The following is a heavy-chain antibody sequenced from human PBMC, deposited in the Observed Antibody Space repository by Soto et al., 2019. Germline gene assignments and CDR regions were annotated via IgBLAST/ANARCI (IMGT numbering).Heavy chain of an antibody. V-gene: IGHV1-3*01. D-gene: IGHD4-4*01. J-gene: IGHJ4*02. Sequence: QVQLVQSGTEARKPGASVKVCFRASGYIFTGYAIQWVRQAPGQRLEWMGWIAAGNGNTRYSQKFQDRVTISRDISASTAYMELTSLRSEDTAIYYCATTASGTNYFDHWGQGTLVTVYS. CDR3: ATTASGTNYFDH. CDR2: IAAGNGNT. CDR1: GYIFTGYA.